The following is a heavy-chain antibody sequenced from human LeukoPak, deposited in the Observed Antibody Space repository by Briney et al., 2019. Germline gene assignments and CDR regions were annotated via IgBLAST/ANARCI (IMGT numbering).Heavy chain of an antibody. CDR3: ARGHSSSPNWFDP. CDR2: IKQDGSEE. CDR1: GFAFSSYW. J-gene: IGHJ5*02. D-gene: IGHD6-13*01. V-gene: IGHV3-7*04. Sequence: PGGSLRLSCAASGFAFSSYWMSWVRQAPGKGLEWVASIKQDGSEEYYVDSVKGRFTISRDNAKNSLYLQMNSLRAEDTAVYYCARGHSSSPNWFDPWGQGTLVTVSS.